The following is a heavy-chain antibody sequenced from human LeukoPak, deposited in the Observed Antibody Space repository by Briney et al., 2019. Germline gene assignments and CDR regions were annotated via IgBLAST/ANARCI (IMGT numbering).Heavy chain of an antibody. Sequence: PGGSLRLSCTVSGFTVSSNSMSWVRQAPGKGLEWVSFIYSDKTHYSDSVKGRFTISRDNSKNTLYLQMNSLRAEDTAVYYCARVSVITQYNGSPDYFASWGQGTLLTVSS. CDR1: GFTVSSNS. D-gene: IGHD1-26*01. J-gene: IGHJ4*02. CDR2: IYSDKT. V-gene: IGHV3-53*01. CDR3: ARVSVITQYNGSPDYFAS.